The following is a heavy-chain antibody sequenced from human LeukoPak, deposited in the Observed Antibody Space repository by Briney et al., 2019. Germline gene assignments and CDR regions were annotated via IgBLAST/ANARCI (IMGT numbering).Heavy chain of an antibody. CDR3: ARDRVAARRAYHWFDP. CDR1: GGSFSGYY. CDR2: INHSGST. V-gene: IGHV4-34*01. D-gene: IGHD6-6*01. J-gene: IGHJ5*02. Sequence: SETLSLTCAVYGGSFSGYYWRWIRQPPGKGLEWIGEINHSGSTNYNPSLKSRVTISVDTSKNQLSLNLSSVTAADTAVYYCARDRVAARRAYHWFDPWGQGTLVTVSS.